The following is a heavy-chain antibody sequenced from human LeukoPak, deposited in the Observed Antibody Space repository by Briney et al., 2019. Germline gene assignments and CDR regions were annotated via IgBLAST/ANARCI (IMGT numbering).Heavy chain of an antibody. CDR3: ARLYSNYEYFDY. Sequence: SETLSLTCTVSGGSISSYYWSWIRQPPGKGLEWIGYIYYSGSTNYNPSLKSRVTISVDSSKNQFSLKLSSVTAADTAVYYCARLYSNYEYFDYWGQGTLVTVSS. D-gene: IGHD4-11*01. V-gene: IGHV4-59*08. CDR2: IYYSGST. J-gene: IGHJ4*02. CDR1: GGSISSYY.